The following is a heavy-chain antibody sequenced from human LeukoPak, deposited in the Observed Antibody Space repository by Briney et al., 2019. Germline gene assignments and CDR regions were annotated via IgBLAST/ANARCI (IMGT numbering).Heavy chain of an antibody. CDR1: GYTFTSYG. CDR2: ISAYNGNT. D-gene: IGHD1-14*01. CDR3: PRDGPWRYPTFKWNY. V-gene: IGHV1-18*01. Sequence: ASVKVSCKASGYTFTSYGISWVRQAPGQGLEWMGWISAYNGNTNYAQKLQGRVTMTTDTSTSTAYMELRSLRSDDTAVYYCPRDGPWRYPTFKWNYWGQRTLVTVSS. J-gene: IGHJ4*02.